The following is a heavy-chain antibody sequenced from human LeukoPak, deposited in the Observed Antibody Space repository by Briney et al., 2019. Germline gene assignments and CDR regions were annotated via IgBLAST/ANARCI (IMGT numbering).Heavy chain of an antibody. Sequence: GGSLRLSCAASGFTFSNVWMSWVRQAPGKGLEWVGRIKSKTDGGTTDYAAPVKGRFTISRDDSKNTLYLQMNSLKTEDTAVYYCTTGEPGDDYLFDYWGQGTLVTVSS. D-gene: IGHD5-24*01. V-gene: IGHV3-15*01. J-gene: IGHJ4*02. CDR2: IKSKTDGGTT. CDR3: TTGEPGDDYLFDY. CDR1: GFTFSNVW.